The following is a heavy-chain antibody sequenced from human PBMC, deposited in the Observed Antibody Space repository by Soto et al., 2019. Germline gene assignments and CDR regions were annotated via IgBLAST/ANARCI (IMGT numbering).Heavy chain of an antibody. D-gene: IGHD1-1*01. CDR3: AIFTTGAYYFDY. J-gene: IGHJ4*02. Sequence: SQTLSLTCTVSGGSISSSSYYWGWIRLPPGKGLEWIGSIYYSGSTYYNPSLKSRVTISVDTSKNQFSLKLSSVTAADTAVYYCAIFTTGAYYFDYWGQGTLVTVSS. CDR1: GGSISSSSYY. V-gene: IGHV4-39*01. CDR2: IYYSGST.